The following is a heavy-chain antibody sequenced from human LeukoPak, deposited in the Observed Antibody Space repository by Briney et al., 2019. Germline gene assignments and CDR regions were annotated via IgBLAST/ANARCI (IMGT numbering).Heavy chain of an antibody. CDR1: GGSFSGYY. CDR3: ARVSLLRYFDWLTYYYYYMDV. V-gene: IGHV4-34*01. CDR2: INHSGST. J-gene: IGHJ6*03. D-gene: IGHD3-9*01. Sequence: SETLSLTCAVYGGSFSGYYWSWIRQSPGKGLEWIGEINHSGSTNYNPSLKSRVTISVDTSKNQFSLKLSSVTAADTAVYYCARVSLLRYFDWLTYYYYYMDVWGKGTTVTVSS.